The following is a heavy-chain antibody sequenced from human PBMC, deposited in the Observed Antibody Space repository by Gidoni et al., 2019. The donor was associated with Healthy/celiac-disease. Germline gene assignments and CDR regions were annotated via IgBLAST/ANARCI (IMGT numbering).Heavy chain of an antibody. CDR1: GFTFSSYS. D-gene: IGHD2-21*02. V-gene: IGHV3-21*01. CDR3: ARGRRGVRVAYCGGDCYLTDAFDI. J-gene: IGHJ3*02. Sequence: EVQLVESGGGLVKPGGSLRLSCAASGFTFSSYSMTWARHATGKGLEWVASISSSSSYIYYADSVKGRFTISRDNAKNSLYLQMNSLRAEDTAVYYCARGRRGVRVAYCGGDCYLTDAFDIWGQGTMVTVSS. CDR2: ISSSSSYI.